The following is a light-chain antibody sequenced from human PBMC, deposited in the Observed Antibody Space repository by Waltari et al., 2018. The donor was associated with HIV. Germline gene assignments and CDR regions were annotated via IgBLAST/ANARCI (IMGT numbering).Light chain of an antibody. CDR3: QQTYTAPYT. CDR2: GAS. CDR1: QGISDY. Sequence: DIQMTQFPPSLSPFVGDGVIITCRAGQGISDYLNWYQQKPGKAPKLLIYGASTLQAGVPSRFSGSGSGTDFSIAITSLQAEDSAIYFCQQTYTAPYTFGQGTKLEI. V-gene: IGKV1-39*01. J-gene: IGKJ2*01.